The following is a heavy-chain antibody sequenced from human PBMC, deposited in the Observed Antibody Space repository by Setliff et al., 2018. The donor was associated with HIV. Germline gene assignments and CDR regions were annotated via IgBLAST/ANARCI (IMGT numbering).Heavy chain of an antibody. CDR3: ARGGVGYTSAWTGD. D-gene: IGHD6-19*01. CDR1: GYTFTGYY. Sequence: ASVKVSCKASGYTFTGYYMHWVRQAPGQGLEWMGWINPNSGGTNYAQKFQGRVTMTRDTSISTVYMELNRLRSDDTAVYYCARGGVGYTSAWTGDWGQGTQVTVSS. J-gene: IGHJ1*01. V-gene: IGHV1-2*02. CDR2: INPNSGGT.